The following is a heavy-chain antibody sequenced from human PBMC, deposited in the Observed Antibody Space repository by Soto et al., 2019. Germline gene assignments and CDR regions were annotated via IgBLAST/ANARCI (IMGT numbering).Heavy chain of an antibody. D-gene: IGHD3-10*01. CDR3: ARDLSGRADV. J-gene: IGHJ6*02. CDR1: ESTFSSYW. V-gene: IGHV3-74*01. Sequence: EVQLVESGGGLVRPGGSLRLSCVASESTFSSYWMHWVRQTPGKGLVWVSRLNEDGSFTSYADSVQGRFTISRDNAKKTLYLQMNSLRAEDTAVYYCARDLSGRADVWGQGTTVTVSS. CDR2: LNEDGSFT.